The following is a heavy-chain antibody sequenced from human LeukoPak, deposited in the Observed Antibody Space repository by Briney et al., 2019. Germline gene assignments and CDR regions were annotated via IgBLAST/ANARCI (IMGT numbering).Heavy chain of an antibody. J-gene: IGHJ4*02. CDR2: INHSGST. CDR1: GGSVSSYY. Sequence: SETLSLTCTVSGGSVSSYYWSWIRQPPGKGLEWIGEINHSGSTNYNPSLKSRVTISVDTSKNQFSLKLSSVTAADTAVYYCASRDTATGLDWGQGTLVTVSS. V-gene: IGHV4-34*01. D-gene: IGHD5-18*01. CDR3: ASRDTATGLD.